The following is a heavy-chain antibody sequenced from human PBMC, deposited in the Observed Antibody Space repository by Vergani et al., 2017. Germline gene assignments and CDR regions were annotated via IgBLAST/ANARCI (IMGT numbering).Heavy chain of an antibody. CDR2: IKSKTDGGTT. V-gene: IGHV3-15*01. CDR3: TTLYYYGSVADY. D-gene: IGHD3-10*01. J-gene: IGHJ4*02. Sequence: EVQLVESGGGLVKPGGSLRLSCAASGFTFSNAWMSWVRQAPGKGLEWVGRIKSKTDGGTTDYAAPMKGRFTISRDDSKNTLYLQMNSLKTEDTAVYYCTTLYYYGSVADYWGRGTLVTVSS. CDR1: GFTFSNAW.